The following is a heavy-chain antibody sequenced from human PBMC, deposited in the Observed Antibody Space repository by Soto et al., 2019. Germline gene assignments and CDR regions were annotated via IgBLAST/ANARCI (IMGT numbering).Heavy chain of an antibody. D-gene: IGHD6-6*01. Sequence: GASVKVSCTPSGLGFTPNHTHWLRPAPGQGPGGMGVVTRGLGRANHAQQFQDRVATTWDTSTTTVYMELSGLRSDDTAVYYWARAPYSSTSFFFDYWG. CDR2: VTRGLGRA. J-gene: IGHJ4*01. V-gene: IGHV1-46*01. CDR1: GLGFTPNH. CDR3: ARAPYSSTSFFFDY.